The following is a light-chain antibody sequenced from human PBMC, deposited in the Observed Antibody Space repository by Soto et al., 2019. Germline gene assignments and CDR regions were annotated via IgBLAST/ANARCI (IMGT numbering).Light chain of an antibody. CDR1: SSDVGSYNL. Sequence: QSALTQPASVSGSPGQSITISCTGTSSDVGSYNLVSWYQHLPGKAPKLIIYEVTERPSGISSRFSGSKSGNTASLTISRLQGEDEAYYYCCSYAGSSLLVFGGGTKLTVL. CDR3: CSYAGSSLLV. V-gene: IGLV2-23*02. J-gene: IGLJ3*02. CDR2: EVT.